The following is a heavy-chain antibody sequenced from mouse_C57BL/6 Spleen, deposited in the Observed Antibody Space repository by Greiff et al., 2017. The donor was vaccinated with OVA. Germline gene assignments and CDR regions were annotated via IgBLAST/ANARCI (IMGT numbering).Heavy chain of an antibody. D-gene: IGHD2-5*01. CDR1: GYTFTSYW. V-gene: IGHV1-72*01. CDR3: AREDYSNFAY. CDR2: IVPNSGGT. Sequence: VQLQQPGAELVKPGASVKLSCKASGYTFTSYWMHWVKQRPGRGLEWIGRIVPNSGGTKYNEKFKSKATLTVDKPSSTAYMQLSSLTSEDSAVYYCAREDYSNFAYWGQGTLVTVSA. J-gene: IGHJ3*01.